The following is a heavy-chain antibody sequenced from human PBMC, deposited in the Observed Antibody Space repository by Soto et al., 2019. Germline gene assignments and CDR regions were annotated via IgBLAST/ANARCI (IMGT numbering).Heavy chain of an antibody. D-gene: IGHD3-3*01. CDR1: GYSISSSNW. CDR2: IYYSGST. Sequence: QVQLQESGPGLVKPSDTLSLTCAVSGYSISSSNWWGWIRQPPGKGLEWIGYIYYSGSTYYNTSLNSRVIMSVDTSKNQFSLTLSSVTAVDTAVYYGARGLDQKGIDSWGQGTLVTVSS. CDR3: ARGLDQKGIDS. V-gene: IGHV4-28*03. J-gene: IGHJ4*02.